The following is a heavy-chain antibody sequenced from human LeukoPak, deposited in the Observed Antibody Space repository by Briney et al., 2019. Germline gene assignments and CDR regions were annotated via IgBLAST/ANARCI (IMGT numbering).Heavy chain of an antibody. D-gene: IGHD1-14*01. CDR1: GFTVSNNY. J-gene: IGHJ3*02. V-gene: IGHV3-53*01. Sequence: PGGSLRLSCAASGFTVSNNYMSWVRQAPGKGLEWVSISYSDSNTNYADSVKGRFTISRDTSQNTLSLQMNSLRAEDTAVYYCVRKNRDFIAAFDIWGQGTVVTVSS. CDR2: SYSDSNT. CDR3: VRKNRDFIAAFDI.